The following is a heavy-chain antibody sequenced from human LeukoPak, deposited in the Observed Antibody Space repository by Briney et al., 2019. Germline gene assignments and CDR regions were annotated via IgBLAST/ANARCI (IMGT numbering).Heavy chain of an antibody. CDR3: AREAPYSSSPAIEY. Sequence: SVKVSCKASGGTFSSYAISWVRQAPGQGLEWMGRIIPFFGTANYAQQIQGRVTITTAESTSTAYTALSSLRSEDTAVYYCAREAPYSSSPAIEYWGQGTLVTVSS. J-gene: IGHJ4*02. CDR2: IIPFFGTA. CDR1: GGTFSSYA. V-gene: IGHV1-69*05. D-gene: IGHD6-6*01.